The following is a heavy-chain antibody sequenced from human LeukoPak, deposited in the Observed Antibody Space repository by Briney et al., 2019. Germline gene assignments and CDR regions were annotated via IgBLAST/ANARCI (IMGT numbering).Heavy chain of an antibody. Sequence: GRSLRLACTVSGFTFSNYWMTWVSQSPGKGLEWVAIIKYDGSNKYHVDSARFTISRDNAKNSLYLQMNGLRAEDTAVYYCARGGHRQKEFWGQGTLVTVSS. J-gene: IGHJ4*02. CDR1: GFTFSNYW. CDR2: IKYDGSNK. CDR3: ARGGHRQKEF. V-gene: IGHV3-7*01. D-gene: IGHD3-10*01.